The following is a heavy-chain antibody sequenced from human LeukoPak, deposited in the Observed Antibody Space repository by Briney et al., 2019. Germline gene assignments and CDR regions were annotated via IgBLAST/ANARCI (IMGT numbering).Heavy chain of an antibody. D-gene: IGHD4-23*01. J-gene: IGHJ4*02. Sequence: PSETLSLTCAVYGGSFSGYYWSWIRQPPGKGLEWIGEINHSGSTNYNPSLKSRVTISVDTSKNQFSLKLSSVTAADTAVYYCARGPLGGNPRIYYFDYWGQGTLVTVSS. CDR3: ARGPLGGNPRIYYFDY. CDR2: INHSGST. V-gene: IGHV4-34*01. CDR1: GGSFSGYY.